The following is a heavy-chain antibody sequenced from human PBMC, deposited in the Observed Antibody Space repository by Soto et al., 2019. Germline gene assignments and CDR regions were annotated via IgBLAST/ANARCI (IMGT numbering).Heavy chain of an antibody. CDR3: LVVPAARSAEYFQH. D-gene: IGHD2-2*01. CDR1: GFTFSSYA. CDR2: ISYDGSNK. V-gene: IGHV3-30-3*01. J-gene: IGHJ1*01. Sequence: GESLKISCAASGFTFSSYAMHWVRQAPGKGLEWVAVISYDGSNKYYADSVKGRFTISRDNSKNTLYLQMNSLRAEDTAVYYCLVVPAARSAEYFQHWGQGTLVTVSS.